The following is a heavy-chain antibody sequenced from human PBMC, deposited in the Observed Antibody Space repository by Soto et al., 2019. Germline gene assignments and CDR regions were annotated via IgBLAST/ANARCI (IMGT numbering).Heavy chain of an antibody. J-gene: IGHJ4*02. D-gene: IGHD6-13*01. CDR1: GDSIRTSY. CDR2: IHYTWST. V-gene: IGHV4-59*01. Sequence: SETLSLTCTVSGDSIRTSYWSWIRQSPGKGLEWIGYIHYTWSTNSNPSLKSRVTISADTSKNQFSLKVASVTSADTAGYYCARDLSGGSSWYEFDSWGQGTLVTVSS. CDR3: ARDLSGGSSWYEFDS.